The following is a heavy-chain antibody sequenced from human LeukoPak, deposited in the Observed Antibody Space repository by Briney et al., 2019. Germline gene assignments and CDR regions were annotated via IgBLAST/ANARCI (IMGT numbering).Heavy chain of an antibody. CDR3: ARGGGYSYGYHAFDI. V-gene: IGHV4-4*02. J-gene: IGHJ3*02. CDR1: GGSISSSNW. D-gene: IGHD5-18*01. Sequence: PSGTLSLTCAVSGGSISSSNWWSWVRQPPGKGLEWIGEIYHSGSTNYNPSLKSRVTISVDKSKNQFSLKLSSVTAEDTAVYYCARGGGYSYGYHAFDIWGQGTMVTVSS. CDR2: IYHSGST.